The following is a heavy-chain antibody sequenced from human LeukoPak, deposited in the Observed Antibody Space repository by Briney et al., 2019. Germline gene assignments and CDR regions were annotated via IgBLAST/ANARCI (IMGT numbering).Heavy chain of an antibody. Sequence: SVTVSFTASGGTFSIYAISWVRLAPGQGLEWVGGIIPIFGTANYAQKFQGRVMITTDESTSTAYMELSSLRSEDTAVYYCASSIVVVPAAIHRLDYWGQGTLVTVSS. CDR1: GGTFSIYA. J-gene: IGHJ4*02. CDR2: IIPIFGTA. CDR3: ASSIVVVPAAIHRLDY. D-gene: IGHD2-2*01. V-gene: IGHV1-69*05.